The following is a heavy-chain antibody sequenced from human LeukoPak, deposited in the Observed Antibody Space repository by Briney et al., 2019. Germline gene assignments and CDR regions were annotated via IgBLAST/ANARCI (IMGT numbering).Heavy chain of an antibody. V-gene: IGHV3-66*01. D-gene: IGHD6-6*01. Sequence: GGSLRLSCAASGFTVSSNYMSWVRQAPGKGLEWVSVIYSGGSTYYADSVQGRFTISSDNSKNTLYLQMNSLRAEDTAVYYCTAPRPPYWGQGTLVTVSS. J-gene: IGHJ4*02. CDR1: GFTVSSNY. CDR3: TAPRPPY. CDR2: IYSGGST.